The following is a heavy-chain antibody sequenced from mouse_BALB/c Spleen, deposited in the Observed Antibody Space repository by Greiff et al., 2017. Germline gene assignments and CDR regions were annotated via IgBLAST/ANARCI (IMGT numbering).Heavy chain of an antibody. V-gene: IGHV1-69*01. CDR3: ARKAEGYYAMDY. CDR1: GYTFTDYW. CDR2: IDTSDSYT. Sequence: QVQLQQSGAELVMPGASVKMSCKASGYTFTDYWMHWVKQRPGQGLEWIGAIDTSDSYTSYNQKFKGKATLTVDESSSTAYMQLSSLTSEDSAVYYCARKAEGYYAMDYWGQGTSVTVSS. J-gene: IGHJ4*01.